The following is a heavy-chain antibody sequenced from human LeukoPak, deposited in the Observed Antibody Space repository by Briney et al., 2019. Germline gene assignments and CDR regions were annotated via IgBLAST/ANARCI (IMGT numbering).Heavy chain of an antibody. J-gene: IGHJ4*02. Sequence: PGGSLRLSCAASGFTFSSYWMSWVRQAPGKGLEWVANIKQDGSEKYYVDSVKGRFTISRDNAKNSLYLQMNSLRAEDTAVYYCARDTGAPYYDFWSGYLSVFSAFDYWGQGTLVIVSS. V-gene: IGHV3-7*01. CDR3: ARDTGAPYYDFWSGYLSVFSAFDY. D-gene: IGHD3-3*01. CDR2: IKQDGSEK. CDR1: GFTFSSYW.